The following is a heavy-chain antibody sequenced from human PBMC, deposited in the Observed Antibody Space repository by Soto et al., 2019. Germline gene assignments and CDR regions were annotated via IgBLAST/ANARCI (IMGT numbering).Heavy chain of an antibody. CDR3: ARAVSSLRARFHFDY. Sequence: QVQLVQSGAEVKKPGSSVKVSCKASGGTFSSYAISWVRQAPGQGLEWMGGIIPIFGTANYAQKFQGRVTITADESTSTAYMELSSLRAEDTAVYYCARAVSSLRARFHFDYWGQGTLVTVSS. D-gene: IGHD6-13*01. J-gene: IGHJ4*02. CDR2: IIPIFGTA. CDR1: GGTFSSYA. V-gene: IGHV1-69*01.